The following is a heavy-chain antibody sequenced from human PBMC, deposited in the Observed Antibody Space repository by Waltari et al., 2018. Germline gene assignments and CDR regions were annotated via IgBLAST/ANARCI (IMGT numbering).Heavy chain of an antibody. D-gene: IGHD4-17*01. CDR3: ARDPSYGAIDY. CDR2: IRPDGNEK. CDR1: GFPFSRSW. J-gene: IGHJ4*02. Sequence: EVPLVESGGGLVQPGGSLRLSCAASGFPFSRSWMSWVRQAPGKGLEWVANIRPDGNEKYYVDSVKGRLTISRDNAKNSLYLQMNSLRVEDTAVYFCARDPSYGAIDYWGQGTLVTVSS. V-gene: IGHV3-7*01.